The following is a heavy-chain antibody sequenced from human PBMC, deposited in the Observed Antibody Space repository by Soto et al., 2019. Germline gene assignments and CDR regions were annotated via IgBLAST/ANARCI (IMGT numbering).Heavy chain of an antibody. CDR1: GFTFSSYG. V-gene: IGHV3-33*01. Sequence: LRLSCAASGFTFSSYGMHWVRQAPGKGLEWVAVIWYDGSNKYYADSVKGRFTISRDNSKNTLYLQMNSLRAEDTAVYYCVRDFWSGYYTPPGYWGQGTLVTVSS. D-gene: IGHD3-3*01. J-gene: IGHJ4*02. CDR3: VRDFWSGYYTPPGY. CDR2: IWYDGSNK.